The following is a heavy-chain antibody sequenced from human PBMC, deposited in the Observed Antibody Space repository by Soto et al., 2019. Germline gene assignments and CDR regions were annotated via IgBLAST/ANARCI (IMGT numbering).Heavy chain of an antibody. J-gene: IGHJ6*02. Sequence: GESLKISCKGSGYSFTSYWISWVRQMPGKGLEWMGRIDPSDSYTNYSPSFQGHVTISADKSISTAYLQWSSLKASDTAMYYFARQNDILTGYSVPLDVWGQGTTVTVSS. D-gene: IGHD3-9*01. CDR3: ARQNDILTGYSVPLDV. CDR1: GYSFTSYW. CDR2: IDPSDSYT. V-gene: IGHV5-10-1*01.